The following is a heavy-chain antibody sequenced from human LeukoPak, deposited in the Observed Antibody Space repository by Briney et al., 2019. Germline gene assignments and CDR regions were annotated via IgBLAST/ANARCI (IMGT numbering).Heavy chain of an antibody. Sequence: ASVKVSCKVSSYTFTSYGISWVRQAPGQGLEWMGWISAYNGNTNYAQKLQGRVTMTTDTSTSTAYMELRSLRSDDTAVYYCTYCGGDCVDWFDPWGQGTLVTVSS. V-gene: IGHV1-18*01. CDR1: SYTFTSYG. D-gene: IGHD2-21*02. CDR2: ISAYNGNT. CDR3: TYCGGDCVDWFDP. J-gene: IGHJ5*02.